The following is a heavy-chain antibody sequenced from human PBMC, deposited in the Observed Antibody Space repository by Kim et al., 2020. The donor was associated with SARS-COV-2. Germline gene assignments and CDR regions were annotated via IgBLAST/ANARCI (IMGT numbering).Heavy chain of an antibody. J-gene: IGHJ4*02. CDR3: ARDGGAAAGTDFDY. CDR1: GGSISSSSYY. Sequence: SETLSLTCTVSGGSISSSSYYWGWIRQPPGKGLEWIGSIYYSGSTYYNPSLKSRVTISVDTSKNQFSLKLSSVTAADTAVYYCARDGGAAAGTDFDYWGQGTLVTVSS. CDR2: IYYSGST. V-gene: IGHV4-39*07. D-gene: IGHD6-13*01.